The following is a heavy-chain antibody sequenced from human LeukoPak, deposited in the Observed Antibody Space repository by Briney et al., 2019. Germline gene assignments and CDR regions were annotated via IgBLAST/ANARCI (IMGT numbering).Heavy chain of an antibody. Sequence: GRSLRLSCAASGFVFSTYGMHWVRQAPGKGLEWVAVIWDDGSNQYYVDSVRGRLTISRDNSKNTLYLQMNSLRAEDTAVYYCARDGGYHDSSGYYHSYYFDYWGQGTLVTVSS. D-gene: IGHD3-22*01. CDR2: IWDDGSNQ. CDR1: GFVFSTYG. CDR3: ARDGGYHDSSGYYHSYYFDY. J-gene: IGHJ4*02. V-gene: IGHV3-33*01.